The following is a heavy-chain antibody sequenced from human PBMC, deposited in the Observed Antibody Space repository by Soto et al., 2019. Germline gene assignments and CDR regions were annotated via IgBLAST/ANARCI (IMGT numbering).Heavy chain of an antibody. V-gene: IGHV1-58*02. D-gene: IGHD6-13*01. CDR2: IVVGSGNT. Sequence: ASVKVSCKASGFTFTSSAMQWVRQARGQRLEWIGWIVVGSGNTDYAQKFQERVTITRDMSTSTAYMELSSLRSEDTAVYYCAAGVAAAGTFDIWGQGKLVTVSS. CDR3: AAGVAAAGTFDI. J-gene: IGHJ3*02. CDR1: GFTFTSSA.